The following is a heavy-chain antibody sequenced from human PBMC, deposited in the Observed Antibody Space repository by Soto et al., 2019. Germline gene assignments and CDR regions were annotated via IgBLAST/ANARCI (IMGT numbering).Heavy chain of an antibody. CDR2: INVYNDKT. CDR1: GYTFTNYA. V-gene: IGHV1-18*01. CDR3: ARDIPWVCGGGSCNTNEGNYGMDV. D-gene: IGHD2-15*01. J-gene: IGHJ6*02. Sequence: ASVKLSCKASGYTFTNYAFSWVRQAPGQGLEWMGWINVYNDKTRYAENVQGRITMTTDTSTSTVYMELRSLRSDDTAVYYCARDIPWVCGGGSCNTNEGNYGMDVWGQGTTVTVSS.